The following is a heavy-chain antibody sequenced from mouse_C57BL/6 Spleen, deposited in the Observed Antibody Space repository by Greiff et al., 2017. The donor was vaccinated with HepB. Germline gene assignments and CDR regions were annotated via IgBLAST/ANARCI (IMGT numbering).Heavy chain of an antibody. Sequence: VKLMESGAELVRPGASVTLSCKASGYTFTDYEMHWVKQTPVHGLEWIGAIDPETGGTAYNQKFKGKAILTADKSSSTAYMELRSLTSEDSAVYYCTRYYEKYYFDYWGQGTTLTVSS. D-gene: IGHD1-1*01. CDR2: IDPETGGT. CDR3: TRYYEKYYFDY. CDR1: GYTFTDYE. J-gene: IGHJ2*01. V-gene: IGHV1-15*01.